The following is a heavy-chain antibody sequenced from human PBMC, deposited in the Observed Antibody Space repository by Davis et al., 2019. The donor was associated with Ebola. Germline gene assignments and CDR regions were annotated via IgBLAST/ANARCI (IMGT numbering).Heavy chain of an antibody. CDR3: VRHWDYDSSGPNNNWFDP. J-gene: IGHJ5*02. Sequence: PSETLSLTCSVSGDSIGSSSYFWGWVRQSAVKGLEWIGSLYPSGTPSYRPSLESRVTMSVDTSKNQFYLRVTSVSAADAAVYYCVRHWDYDSSGPNNNWFDPWGQGTRVTVSS. D-gene: IGHD3-22*01. CDR2: LYPSGTP. CDR1: GDSIGSSSYF. V-gene: IGHV4-39*01.